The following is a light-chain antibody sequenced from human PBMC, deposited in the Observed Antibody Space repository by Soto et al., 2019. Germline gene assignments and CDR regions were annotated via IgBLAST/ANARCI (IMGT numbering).Light chain of an antibody. V-gene: IGKV1-5*03. CDR3: QQYSTYWT. CDR2: KAS. Sequence: DIQMTQSPSTLSAFVGDRVTITCRASQSISSWLAWYQQKPGKAPKVLIYKASSLESGVPSRFSGSGSGTEFTLTINSLQPDDVATYYCQQYSTYWTFGQGTKVEIK. J-gene: IGKJ1*01. CDR1: QSISSW.